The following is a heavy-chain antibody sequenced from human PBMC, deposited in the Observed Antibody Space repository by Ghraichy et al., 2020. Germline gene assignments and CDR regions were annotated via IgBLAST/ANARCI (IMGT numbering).Heavy chain of an antibody. D-gene: IGHD3-3*01. V-gene: IGHV3-30*18. CDR2: ISYDGSNK. J-gene: IGHJ6*02. Sequence: GGSLRLSCAASGFTFSSYGMHWVRQAPGKGLEWVAVISYDGSNKYYADSVKGRFTISRDNSKNTLYLQMNSLRAEDTAVYYCAKDMGWSDTIFGVVGNYYGMDVWGQGTTVTVSS. CDR3: AKDMGWSDTIFGVVGNYYGMDV. CDR1: GFTFSSYG.